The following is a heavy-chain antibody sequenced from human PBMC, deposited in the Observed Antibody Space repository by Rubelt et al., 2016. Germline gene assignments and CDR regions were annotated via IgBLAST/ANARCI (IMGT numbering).Heavy chain of an antibody. CDR1: GGSISSSSYY. V-gene: IGHV4-39*07. D-gene: IGHD6-13*01. J-gene: IGHJ4*02. CDR2: SGST. CDR3: ARGVLSYSSRWDTNSHFDY. Sequence: QLQLQESGPGLVKPSETLSLTCTVSGGSISSSSYYWGWIRQPPGKGLEWIGSGSTYYNPSLKSRCTLSVDTSMNQFFLKLSSVTAADTAVYYCARGVLSYSSRWDTNSHFDYWGQGTLVTVSS.